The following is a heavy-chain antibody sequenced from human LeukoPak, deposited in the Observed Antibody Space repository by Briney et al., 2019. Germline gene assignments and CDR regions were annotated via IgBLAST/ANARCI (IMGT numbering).Heavy chain of an antibody. V-gene: IGHV3-23*01. CDR3: AKGSSRGTTMTRFDP. D-gene: IGHD4-17*01. J-gene: IGHJ5*02. CDR1: GFTFSDYA. CDR2: ISGSGGTT. Sequence: PGGSLRLSCTASGFTFSDYAMNWVRQAPGKGLEWVSVISGSGGTTYYADSVKGRLTISRDNSKNTLYLQANSLRADDTAVYYCAKGSSRGTTMTRFDPWGQGTLVTVSS.